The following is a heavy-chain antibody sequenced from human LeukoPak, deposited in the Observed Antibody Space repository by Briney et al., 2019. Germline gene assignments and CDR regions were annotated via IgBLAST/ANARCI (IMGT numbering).Heavy chain of an antibody. V-gene: IGHV4-61*08. Sequence: SETLSLTCTVSGGSISSGDYYWSWIRQPPGKGLEWIGYIYYSGSTNYNPSLKSRVTISVDTSKNQFSLKLSSVTAADTAVYYCARDSIHRGPRASGWGYYYYGMDVWGQGTTVTVSS. CDR3: ARDSIHRGPRASGWGYYYYGMDV. D-gene: IGHD6-19*01. CDR2: IYYSGST. CDR1: GGSISSGDYY. J-gene: IGHJ6*02.